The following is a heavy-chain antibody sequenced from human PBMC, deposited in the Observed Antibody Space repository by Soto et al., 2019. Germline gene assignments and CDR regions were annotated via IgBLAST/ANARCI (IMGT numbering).Heavy chain of an antibody. CDR2: ISAYNGNT. CDR1: GYTFTSYG. CDR3: ARKYCSSTSCYYGFSAKSGFYYFDY. V-gene: IGHV1-18*04. Sequence: ASVKVSCKASGYTFTSYGISWVRQAPGQGLEWMGWISAYNGNTNYAQKLQGRVTMTTDTSTSTAYMELRSLRSDDTAVYYCARKYCSSTSCYYGFSAKSGFYYFDYWGQ. D-gene: IGHD2-2*01. J-gene: IGHJ4*01.